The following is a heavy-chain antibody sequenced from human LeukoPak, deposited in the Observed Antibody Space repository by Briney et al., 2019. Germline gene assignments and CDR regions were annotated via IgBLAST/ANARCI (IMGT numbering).Heavy chain of an antibody. J-gene: IGHJ5*02. CDR3: ARGGNWFDP. CDR2: VTGSSSFI. CDR1: GFSFSSYS. Sequence: KPGGSLRLSCAASGFSFSSYSMNWVRQAPGKGLEWVSSVTGSSSFIYYADSVKGRLTSSRDNAKNSLYLQMNSLRVDDTAVYYCARGGNWFDPWGQGTLVTVSS. V-gene: IGHV3-21*01.